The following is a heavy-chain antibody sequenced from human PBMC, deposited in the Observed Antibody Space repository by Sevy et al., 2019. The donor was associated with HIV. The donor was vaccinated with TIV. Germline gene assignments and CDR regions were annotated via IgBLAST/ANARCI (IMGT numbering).Heavy chain of an antibody. V-gene: IGHV3-23*03. Sequence: GGSLRLSCAASGFTFSSYAMSWVRQAPGKGLEWVSIIYGGGETYYAESVKGRFTISRDSSRNTVFLQMNSLRAEDTAIYFCTTSPRPNLADYWGQGTLVTVSS. CDR2: IIYGGGET. J-gene: IGHJ4*02. D-gene: IGHD1-1*01. CDR1: GFTFSSYA. CDR3: TTSPRPNLADY.